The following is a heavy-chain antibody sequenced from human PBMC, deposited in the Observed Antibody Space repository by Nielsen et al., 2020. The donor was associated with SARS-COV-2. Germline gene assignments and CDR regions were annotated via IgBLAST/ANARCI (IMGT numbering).Heavy chain of an antibody. V-gene: IGHV5-10-1*01. CDR3: AILNSYSTYYDY. CDR1: GYSFTSYW. CDR2: IDPSDSYT. J-gene: IGHJ4*02. Sequence: KVSCKGSGYSFTSYWISWVRQMPGKGLEWMGRIDPSDSYTNYSPSFQGHVTILADKSISTAYLQWSSLKASDTAMYYCAILNSYSTYYDYWGQGTLVTVSS. D-gene: IGHD6-13*01.